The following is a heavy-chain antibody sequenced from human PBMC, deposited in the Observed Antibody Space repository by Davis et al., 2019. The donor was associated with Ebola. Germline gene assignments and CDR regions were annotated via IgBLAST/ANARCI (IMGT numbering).Heavy chain of an antibody. CDR2: IRAGNGET. CDR1: GYSFSSYE. Sequence: ASVKVSCKASGYSFSSYEVHWVRQAPGQSLEWMGWIRAGNGETKYSQTFQDRLIITRDTSASTVYMELSSLRGEDTAVYYCARDLSSLYCTPGICPPGYWGQGTLVTVSS. D-gene: IGHD2-8*01. V-gene: IGHV1-3*01. CDR3: ARDLSSLYCTPGICPPGY. J-gene: IGHJ4*02.